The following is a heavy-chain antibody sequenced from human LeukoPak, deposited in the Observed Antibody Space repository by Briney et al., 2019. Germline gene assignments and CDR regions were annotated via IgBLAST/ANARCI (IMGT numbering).Heavy chain of an antibody. CDR3: ASASGIAVAGTLSFDY. CDR2: ISSSGSSI. D-gene: IGHD6-19*01. J-gene: IGHJ4*02. Sequence: GGSLRLSCVASGFTFSIYSMNWVRQAPGKGLEWVSSISSSGSSIFYADSVKGRFTISRDNAKNSLYLQVNSLRDEDTAVYYCASASGIAVAGTLSFDYWGQGTLVTVSS. V-gene: IGHV3-21*01. CDR1: GFTFSIYS.